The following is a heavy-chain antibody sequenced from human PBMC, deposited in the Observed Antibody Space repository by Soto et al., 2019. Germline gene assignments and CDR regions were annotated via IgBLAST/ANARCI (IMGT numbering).Heavy chain of an antibody. D-gene: IGHD6-13*01. CDR2: IWYDGSNK. CDR1: GFTFSSYG. CDR3: ARNIAAAGYYYYYGMDV. J-gene: IGHJ6*02. V-gene: IGHV3-33*01. Sequence: GGSLRLSCAASGFTFSSYGMHWVRQAPGKGLEWVAVIWYDGSNKYYADSVKGRFTISRDNSKNTLYLQMNSLRAEDTAVYYCARNIAAAGYYYYYGMDVWGQGTTVTVS.